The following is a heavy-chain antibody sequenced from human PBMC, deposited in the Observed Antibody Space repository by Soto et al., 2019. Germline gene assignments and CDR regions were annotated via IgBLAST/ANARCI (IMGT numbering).Heavy chain of an antibody. CDR1: GFTFSSYG. J-gene: IGHJ4*02. CDR2: IWYDGSNK. D-gene: IGHD6-6*01. CDR3: ARVPYSSSYYFDY. V-gene: IGHV3-33*01. Sequence: PGGSLRLSCAASGFTFSSYGMHWVRQAPGKGLERVAVIWYDGSNKYYADSVKGRFTISRDNSKNTLYLQMNSLRAEDTAVYYCARVPYSSSYYFDYWGQGTLVTVSS.